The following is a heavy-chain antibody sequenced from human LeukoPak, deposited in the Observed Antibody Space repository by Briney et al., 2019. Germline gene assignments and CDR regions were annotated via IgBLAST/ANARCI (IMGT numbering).Heavy chain of an antibody. CDR3: ARDFSRWGFDS. CDR1: GFTFSSYA. J-gene: IGHJ4*02. D-gene: IGHD6-13*01. V-gene: IGHV3-30*07. Sequence: PGGSLRLSCAASGFTFSSYAMHWVRQAPGKGLEWVAVISYDGSNKYYADSVKGRFTISRDNARNCLYLQMNSLRAEDTAVYYCARDFSRWGFDSWGQGTLVTVAS. CDR2: ISYDGSNK.